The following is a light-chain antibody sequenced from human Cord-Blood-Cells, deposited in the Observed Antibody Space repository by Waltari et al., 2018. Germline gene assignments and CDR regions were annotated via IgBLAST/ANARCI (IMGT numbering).Light chain of an antibody. V-gene: IGLV3-1*01. J-gene: IGLJ2*01. CDR2: QDS. CDR1: TLGDKL. Sequence: TCSGDTLGDKLACWYQQKPGQSPVLVIYQDSKRPSGIPDRFSGADSRNTAEWLVCRRVPMGSVDECSRMCDSCTVVFGGGTKLTVL. CDR3: RMCDSCTVV.